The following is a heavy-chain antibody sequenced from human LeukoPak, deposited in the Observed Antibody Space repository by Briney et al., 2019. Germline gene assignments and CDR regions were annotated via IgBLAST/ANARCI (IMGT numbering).Heavy chain of an antibody. CDR3: ARDPEYCSSTSCYPYNWFDP. J-gene: IGHJ5*02. D-gene: IGHD2-2*01. CDR1: GYTFTSYC. CDR2: INPSGGST. Sequence: ASVKVSCKASGYTFTSYCMHWVRQAPGQGLEWMGIINPSGGSTSYAQKFQGRVTMTRDTSTSTVYMELSSLRSEDTAVYYCARDPEYCSSTSCYPYNWFDPWGQGTLVTVSS. V-gene: IGHV1-46*01.